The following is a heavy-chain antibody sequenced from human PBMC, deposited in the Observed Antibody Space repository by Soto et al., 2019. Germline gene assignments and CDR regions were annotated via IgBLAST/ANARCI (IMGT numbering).Heavy chain of an antibody. CDR1: GGTFSSYA. V-gene: IGHV1-69*06. CDR3: ARYAYCSSTSCYTYYFDY. Sequence: QVQLVQSGAEVKKPGSSVKVSCKASGGTFSSYAISWVRQAPGQGLEWMGGIIPIFGTATYAQKFQGRVTITAEKSTSTAYMELSSVRSEDTAVYYCARYAYCSSTSCYTYYFDYWGQGTLVTVSS. CDR2: IIPIFGTA. J-gene: IGHJ4*02. D-gene: IGHD2-2*02.